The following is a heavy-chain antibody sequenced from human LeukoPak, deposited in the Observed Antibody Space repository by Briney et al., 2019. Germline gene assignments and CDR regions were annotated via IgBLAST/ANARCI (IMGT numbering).Heavy chain of an antibody. CDR3: ARDRDRVAAHYYYYYGLDV. V-gene: IGHV3-23*01. J-gene: IGHJ6*02. Sequence: GGSLRLSCAASGFTFSSYAMSWVRQAPGKGLEWVSAISGSGGSTYYADSVKGRFTISRDNSKNTLYLQMNSLRAEDTAVYYCARDRDRVAAHYYYYYGLDVWGQGTTVTVSS. CDR2: ISGSGGST. D-gene: IGHD5-12*01. CDR1: GFTFSSYA.